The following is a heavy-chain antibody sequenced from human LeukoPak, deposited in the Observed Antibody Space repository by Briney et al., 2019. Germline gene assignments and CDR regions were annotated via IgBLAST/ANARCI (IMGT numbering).Heavy chain of an antibody. D-gene: IGHD6-13*01. J-gene: IGHJ6*03. CDR2: IIPIFGTA. CDR3: ASIAAAGPNYYYYYMDV. Sequence: ASVKVSCKASGGTFSSYAISWVRQAPGQGLEWMGGIIPIFGTANYAQKFQGRVTITADKSTSTAYMELSSLRSEDTAVYYCASIAAAGPNYYYYYMDVWGKGTTVTVSS. V-gene: IGHV1-69*06. CDR1: GGTFSSYA.